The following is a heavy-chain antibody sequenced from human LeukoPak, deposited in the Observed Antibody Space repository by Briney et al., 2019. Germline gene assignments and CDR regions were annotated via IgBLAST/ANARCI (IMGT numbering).Heavy chain of an antibody. D-gene: IGHD1-26*01. J-gene: IGHJ4*02. CDR2: IRSDGYHT. CDR3: AKPSGSGVDY. V-gene: IGHV3-30*02. CDR1: GLTVSDSY. Sequence: PGGSLRLSCAASGLTVSDSYMSWVRQAPGKGLEWVAFIRSDGYHTYYADSVKGRFTITRDNSKNTLYLRMNSLRLEDMALYYCAKPSGSGVDYWGRGTRVTVSS.